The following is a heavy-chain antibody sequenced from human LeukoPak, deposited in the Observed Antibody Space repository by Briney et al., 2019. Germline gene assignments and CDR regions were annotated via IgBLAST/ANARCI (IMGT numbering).Heavy chain of an antibody. CDR1: GYTFSRNA. D-gene: IGHD2-15*01. Sequence: ASVKVSCKASGYTFSRNAMNWVRQVPGRGLEWMGWINTNAGNPTYAQGFTGRFVFSLDTSVSTAYLQISSLQAEDTAVYYCARASGFCSGLRCYLHLDYWAREAWSPSPQ. J-gene: IGHJ4*02. CDR2: INTNAGNP. CDR3: ARASGFCSGLRCYLHLDY. V-gene: IGHV7-4-1*02.